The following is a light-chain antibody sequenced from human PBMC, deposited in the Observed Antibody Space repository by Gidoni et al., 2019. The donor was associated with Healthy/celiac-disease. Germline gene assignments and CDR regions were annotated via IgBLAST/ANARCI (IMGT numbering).Light chain of an antibody. J-gene: IGKJ5*01. CDR1: QSISSY. V-gene: IGKV1-39*01. Sequence: DILVTKSPPSLSASVGGRVTIPCQASQSISSYLNWYQQKQGKAPTLLIYAASSSQRGVHSRCSGSGSGTDFTITSSRLQADDVAYYYRQYSYSTPTFGQGTRLEIK. CDR3: QYSYSTPT. CDR2: AAS.